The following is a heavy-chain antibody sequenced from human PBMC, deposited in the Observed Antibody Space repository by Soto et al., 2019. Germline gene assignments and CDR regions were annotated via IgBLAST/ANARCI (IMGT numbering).Heavy chain of an antibody. CDR2: INHSGST. Sequence: SETLSLTCAVYGWSFSGYYWSWIRQPPGKGLEWIGEINHSGSTNYNPSLKSRVTISVDTSKNQFSLKLSSVTAADTAVYYCARGEKTYYYGSGRLYGMDVWGQGTTVT. J-gene: IGHJ6*02. CDR1: GWSFSGYY. D-gene: IGHD3-10*01. CDR3: ARGEKTYYYGSGRLYGMDV. V-gene: IGHV4-34*01.